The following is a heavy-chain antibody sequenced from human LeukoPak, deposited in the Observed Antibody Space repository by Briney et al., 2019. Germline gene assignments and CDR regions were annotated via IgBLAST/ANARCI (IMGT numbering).Heavy chain of an antibody. CDR2: ISSSSSYI. J-gene: IGHJ6*03. Sequence: GGSLRLSCAASGFTFSSYGMNWVRQAPGKGLEWVSSISSSSSYIYYTHSVKGRFTISRDNAKNSLYLQMNSLRAEDTAMYYCARVVTVAWSERRPGYFYMDVWGKGTTVTVSS. CDR1: GFTFSSYG. D-gene: IGHD1-1*01. V-gene: IGHV3-21*06. CDR3: ARVVTVAWSERRPGYFYMDV.